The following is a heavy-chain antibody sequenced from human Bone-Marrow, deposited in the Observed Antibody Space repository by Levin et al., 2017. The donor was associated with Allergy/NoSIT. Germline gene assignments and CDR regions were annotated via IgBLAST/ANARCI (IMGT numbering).Heavy chain of an antibody. CDR1: GYSFNNYW. J-gene: IGHJ4*02. CDR2: IFPGDSDT. Sequence: PGGSLRLSCKGSGYSFNNYWIGWVRQMPGKGLEWMGIIFPGDSDTRYSPSFQGQVTISADRSISTAYLQWSSLKASDTAMYYCARQGQGYSYAGYWGQGTLVTVSS. V-gene: IGHV5-51*01. D-gene: IGHD5-18*01. CDR3: ARQGQGYSYAGY.